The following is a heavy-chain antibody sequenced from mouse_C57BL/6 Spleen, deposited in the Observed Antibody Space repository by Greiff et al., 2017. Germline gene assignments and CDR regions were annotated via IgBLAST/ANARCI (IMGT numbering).Heavy chain of an antibody. CDR3: ARERVVARYFDV. Sequence: DVQLQESGPGLVKPSQSLSLTCSVTGYSITSGYYWNWIRQFPGNKLEWMGYISYDGSNNYNPSLKNRISITRDTSKNQFFLKLNSVTTEDTATYYCARERVVARYFDVWGTGTTVTVSS. D-gene: IGHD1-1*01. J-gene: IGHJ1*03. V-gene: IGHV3-6*01. CDR1: GYSITSGYY. CDR2: ISYDGSN.